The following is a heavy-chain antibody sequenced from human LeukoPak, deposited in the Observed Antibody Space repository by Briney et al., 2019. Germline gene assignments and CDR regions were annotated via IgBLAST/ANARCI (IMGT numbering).Heavy chain of an antibody. CDR3: ARLRGDCSSLY. V-gene: IGHV5-51*01. J-gene: IGHJ4*02. D-gene: IGHD6-6*01. CDR2: IYPGDSDT. CDR1: GYSFTNFW. Sequence: GESLKISCQGSGYSFTNFWIGWVRQPPGKGLEWMGIIYPGDSDTRYSPSFQGQVTISADRSISTVYLQWSSLKASDAAMYYCARLRGDCSSLYWGQGTLVTVSS.